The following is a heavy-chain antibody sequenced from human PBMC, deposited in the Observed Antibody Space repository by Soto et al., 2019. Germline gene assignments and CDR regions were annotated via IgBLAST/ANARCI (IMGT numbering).Heavy chain of an antibody. CDR2: IIPIFGTA. CDR3: ARLRRIQLWFPHPGGMDV. D-gene: IGHD5-18*01. J-gene: IGHJ6*02. Sequence: QVQLVQSGAEVKKPGSSVKVSCKASGGTFSSYAISWVRQAPGQGREWMGGIIPIFGTANYGQKFQGRVTITADESTSTDYMELSSLRSEDTAVYYCARLRRIQLWFPHPGGMDVWGQGTTVTVSS. CDR1: GGTFSSYA. V-gene: IGHV1-69*01.